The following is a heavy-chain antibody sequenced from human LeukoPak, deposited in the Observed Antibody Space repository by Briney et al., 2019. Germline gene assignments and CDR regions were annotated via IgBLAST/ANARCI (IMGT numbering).Heavy chain of an antibody. CDR2: MHPGNGNT. J-gene: IGHJ4*02. Sequence: ASVKVSCKASGYRFISNYIQWVRQAPGLGPEWMGWMHPGNGNTRYAEKFQGRVTMTRDTSINTAYMDLSSLRSDDAAVYYCAREGSYCVGGDCYSFDFWGQGTLVTVSS. CDR3: AREGSYCVGGDCYSFDF. CDR1: GYRFISNY. D-gene: IGHD2-21*02. V-gene: IGHV1-2*02.